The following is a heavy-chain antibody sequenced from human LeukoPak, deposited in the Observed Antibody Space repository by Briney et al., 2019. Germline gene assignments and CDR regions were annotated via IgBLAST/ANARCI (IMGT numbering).Heavy chain of an antibody. V-gene: IGHV4-31*03. CDR3: ARVGATTLDNWFDP. CDR1: GGSISSGGYY. Sequence: SETLPLTCTVSGGSISSGGYYWSWIRQHPGTGLEWIGYIYYSGSTYYNPSLKSRVTISVDTSKNQFSLKLSSVTAADTAVYYCARVGATTLDNWFDPWGQGTLVTVSS. D-gene: IGHD1-26*01. CDR2: IYYSGST. J-gene: IGHJ5*02.